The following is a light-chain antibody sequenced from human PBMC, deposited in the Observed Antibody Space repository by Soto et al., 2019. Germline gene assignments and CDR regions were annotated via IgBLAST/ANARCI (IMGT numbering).Light chain of an antibody. CDR1: RTIGSH. V-gene: IGKV1-39*01. CDR2: STS. CDR3: QQSFSVPPT. J-gene: IGKJ5*01. Sequence: DFQMTQSPASLSASVGDRATITCKARRTIGSHLNWYQQKPGQAPKLLIYSTSNLPSGVPSGFSGSGSGTNFSLTISNLQPEDFATYYCQQSFSVPPTFGQGTRLEIK.